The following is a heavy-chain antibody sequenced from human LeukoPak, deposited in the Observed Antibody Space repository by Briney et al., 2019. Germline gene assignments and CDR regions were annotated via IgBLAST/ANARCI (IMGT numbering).Heavy chain of an antibody. D-gene: IGHD3-10*01. CDR1: GFTLSNAW. J-gene: IGHJ4*02. Sequence: GGSLRLSCAASGFTLSNAWMSWVRQAPGKGLEWVGRIKSKTDGGTTDCAAPVKGRFNISRDDSKNTLYLQMNSLKTEDTAVYYCTTGITMVRGVIHLIDYWGQGTLVTVSS. CDR2: IKSKTDGGTT. V-gene: IGHV3-15*01. CDR3: TTGITMVRGVIHLIDY.